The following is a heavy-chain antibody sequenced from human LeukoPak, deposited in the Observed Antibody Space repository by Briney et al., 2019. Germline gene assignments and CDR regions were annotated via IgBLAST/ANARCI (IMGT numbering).Heavy chain of an antibody. Sequence: SETLSLTCAVYGGSFSGYYWRWIRQPPGKGLEWIGEINHSGSTNYNPSLKSRVTISVDTSKNQFSLKLSSVTAADTAVYYCARGMDGELIDDAFDIWGQGTMVTVSS. CDR3: ARGMDGELIDDAFDI. CDR2: INHSGST. J-gene: IGHJ3*02. D-gene: IGHD1-7*01. CDR1: GGSFSGYY. V-gene: IGHV4-34*01.